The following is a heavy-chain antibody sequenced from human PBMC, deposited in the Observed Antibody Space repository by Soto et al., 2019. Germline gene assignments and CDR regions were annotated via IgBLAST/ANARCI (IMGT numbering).Heavy chain of an antibody. CDR1: GGSFSGYY. CDR2: INHSGST. D-gene: IGHD3-3*01. V-gene: IGHV4-34*01. CDR3: ARGPGFCSGYYVYYYYGMDV. Sequence: SETLSLTCAVYGGSFSGYYWSWIRQPPGKGLEWIGEINHSGSTNYNPSLKSRVTISVDTSKNQFSLKLSSVTAADTAVYYCARGPGFCSGYYVYYYYGMDVWGQGTTVTVSS. J-gene: IGHJ6*02.